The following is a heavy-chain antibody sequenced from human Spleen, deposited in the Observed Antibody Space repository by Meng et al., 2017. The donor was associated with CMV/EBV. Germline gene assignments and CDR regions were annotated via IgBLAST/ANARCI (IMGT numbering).Heavy chain of an antibody. V-gene: IGHV3-30-3*01. D-gene: IGHD1-26*01. CDR3: ARYGVVAAMDY. CDR2: ISSDGGTR. Sequence: SCADSGFTFRNYPIHWLCQAAGKGLEWVEVISSDGGTRYYADSVKGRFYISRDNSKDTLYLQLNSLRGEDAAMYYCARYGVVAAMDYWGQGTLVTVSS. CDR1: GFTFRNYP. J-gene: IGHJ4*02.